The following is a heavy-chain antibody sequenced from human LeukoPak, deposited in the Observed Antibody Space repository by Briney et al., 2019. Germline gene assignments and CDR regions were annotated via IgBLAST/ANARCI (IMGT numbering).Heavy chain of an antibody. CDR1: GYTFSTSG. V-gene: IGHV1-18*01. CDR2: INAYNGHT. CDR3: ARDKDLGAVAGTFDY. D-gene: IGHD6-19*01. Sequence: ASVKVSCKASGYTFSTSGISWVRQAPGQGLEWMGWINAYNGHTKYAQKFQGRVTMTTDTSTSTAYMELTSLTSDDTAIYYCARDKDLGAVAGTFDYWGEGSLVTVSS. J-gene: IGHJ4*02.